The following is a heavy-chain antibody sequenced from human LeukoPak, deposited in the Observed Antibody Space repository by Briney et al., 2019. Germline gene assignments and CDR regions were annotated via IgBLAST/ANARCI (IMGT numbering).Heavy chain of an antibody. CDR1: GFTFSSYG. CDR3: ARDGGIAARHAFDI. V-gene: IGHV3-21*01. D-gene: IGHD6-6*01. J-gene: IGHJ3*02. Sequence: GSLRLSCAASGFTFSSYGMNWVRQAPGKGLEWVSSISSSSSYIYYADSVKGRFTISRDNAKNSLYLQMNSLRAEDTAVYYCARDGGIAARHAFDIWGQGTMVTVSS. CDR2: ISSSSSYI.